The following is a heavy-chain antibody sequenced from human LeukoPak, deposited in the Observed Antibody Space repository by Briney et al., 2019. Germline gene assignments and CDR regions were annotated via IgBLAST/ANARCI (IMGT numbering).Heavy chain of an antibody. Sequence: PSETLSLTCAVYGGSFSGYYWSWIRQPPGKGLEWIGEINHSGSTNYNPSLKSRVTISVDTSKNQFSLKLSSVTAADTAVYYCVRGAVLYYYGMDVWGQGTTVTVSS. J-gene: IGHJ6*02. D-gene: IGHD2-8*02. V-gene: IGHV4-34*01. CDR2: INHSGST. CDR3: VRGAVLYYYGMDV. CDR1: GGSFSGYY.